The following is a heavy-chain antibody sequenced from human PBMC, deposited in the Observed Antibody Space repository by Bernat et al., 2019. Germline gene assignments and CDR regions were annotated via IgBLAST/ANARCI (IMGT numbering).Heavy chain of an antibody. D-gene: IGHD3-3*01. V-gene: IGHV3-30*01. J-gene: IGHJ6*04. CDR2: ISYDGSNK. Sequence: QVQLVESGGGVVQPGRSLRLSCAASGFTFSSYAMHWVRQAPGKGLEWVAVISYDGSNKYYADSVKGRFTISRDNSKNTLYLQMNSLRAEDTAVYYCARGAEVTIFGVVITSEQGDVWGKGTTVTVSS. CDR1: GFTFSSYA. CDR3: ARGAEVTIFGVVITSEQGDV.